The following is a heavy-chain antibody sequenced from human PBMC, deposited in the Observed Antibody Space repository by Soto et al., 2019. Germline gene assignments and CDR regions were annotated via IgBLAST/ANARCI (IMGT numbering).Heavy chain of an antibody. D-gene: IGHD2-15*01. V-gene: IGHV1-69*01. CDR3: ARVGDCSGGSCYSLSKIDYYYYGMDV. J-gene: IGHJ6*02. CDR1: GGTFSSYA. Sequence: QVQLVQSGAEVKKPGSSVKVSCKASGGTFSSYAISWVRQAPGQGLEWMGGIIPIFGTANYAQKFQGRVTITADESTSTAYMGLSSLRSEDTAVYYCARVGDCSGGSCYSLSKIDYYYYGMDVWGQGTTVTVSS. CDR2: IIPIFGTA.